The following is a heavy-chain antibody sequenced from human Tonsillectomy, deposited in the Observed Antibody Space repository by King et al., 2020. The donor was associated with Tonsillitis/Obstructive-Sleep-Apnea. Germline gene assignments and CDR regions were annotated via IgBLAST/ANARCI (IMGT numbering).Heavy chain of an antibody. D-gene: IGHD5-18*01. CDR1: GFSLSNYA. CDR3: VKGGGLGTALTGADY. V-gene: IGHV3-64*05. CDR2: MSSEGYTT. Sequence: VQLVESGGGLVQPGGSLRLSCSASGFSLSNYAIHWVRQAPGKGLEYVSGMSSEGYTTHYADSVKGRFSVSRDNSRNTLSVQMNTLRSEDTAVYYCVKGGGLGTALTGADYWGQGTLVTVSS. J-gene: IGHJ4*02.